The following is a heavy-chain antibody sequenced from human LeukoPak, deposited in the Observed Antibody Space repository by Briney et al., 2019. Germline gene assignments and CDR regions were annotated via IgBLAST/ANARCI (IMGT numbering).Heavy chain of an antibody. CDR1: EFTFSNFW. J-gene: IGHJ2*01. V-gene: IGHV3-7*01. Sequence: GGSLRLSCSASEFTFSNFWMSWVRQAPGKGPEWVANIKQDGSEKYYVDSVKGRFTISRDNAETPLHLQMNSLRAEDTAVYYCARGGNHGDYWYFDLWGRGTLVTVSS. CDR2: IKQDGSEK. D-gene: IGHD4-17*01. CDR3: ARGGNHGDYWYFDL.